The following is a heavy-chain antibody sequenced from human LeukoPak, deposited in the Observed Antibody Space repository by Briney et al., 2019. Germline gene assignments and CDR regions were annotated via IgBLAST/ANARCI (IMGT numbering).Heavy chain of an antibody. J-gene: IGHJ4*02. V-gene: IGHV3-21*01. Sequence: GGSLRLSCAASGFTFSSYSMNWVRQAPGKGLEWVSSISSSSSYIYYADSVKGRFTISRDNAKNSLYLQMNRLRAEDTAVYYCARGKPPRPYCSSTSCHHDYWGQGTLVTVSS. CDR1: GFTFSSYS. CDR3: ARGKPPRPYCSSTSCHHDY. CDR2: ISSSSSYI. D-gene: IGHD2-2*01.